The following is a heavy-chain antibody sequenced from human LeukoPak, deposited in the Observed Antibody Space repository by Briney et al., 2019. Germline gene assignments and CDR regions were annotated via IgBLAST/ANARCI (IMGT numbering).Heavy chain of an antibody. CDR2: IKQDGSEK. CDR3: ARINSGSYYPFDY. V-gene: IGHV3-7*01. Sequence: PGGSLRLSCAASGFTFSSYWMSWVRQAPGKGLEWVANIKQDGSEKYYVDSVKGRFTISRDNAKNSLYLQMNSLRAEDTAVYYCARINSGSYYPFDYWGQGTPVTVSS. J-gene: IGHJ4*02. CDR1: GFTFSSYW. D-gene: IGHD1-26*01.